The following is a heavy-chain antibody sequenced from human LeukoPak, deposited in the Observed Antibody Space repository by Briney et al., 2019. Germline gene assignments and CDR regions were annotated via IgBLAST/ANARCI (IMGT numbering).Heavy chain of an antibody. Sequence: GGSLRLSCAASGFTFDDYAMHWVRQAPGKGLEWVSGISWNSGSIGYADSVKGRFTISSDNAKNSLYLQMNSLRAEDTALYYCAKSSGDYYDSSGYLDPWGQGTLVTVSS. CDR1: GFTFDDYA. CDR2: ISWNSGSI. CDR3: AKSSGDYYDSSGYLDP. J-gene: IGHJ5*02. D-gene: IGHD3-22*01. V-gene: IGHV3-9*01.